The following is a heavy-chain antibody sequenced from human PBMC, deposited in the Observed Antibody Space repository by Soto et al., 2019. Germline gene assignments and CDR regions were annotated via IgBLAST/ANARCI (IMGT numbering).Heavy chain of an antibody. CDR3: GSGSGLY. CDR1: GGSISSNNYY. V-gene: IGHV4-39*01. CDR2: FYYSART. D-gene: IGHD3-3*01. Sequence: QLQLQESGPGLVKPSETLSLTCTVSGGSISSNNYYWGWIRQPPGKGLEWIGSFYYSARTYYNPSLNSRVTISADTSKNQFSLRLSSVTAAETAVYYCGSGSGLYWGQGTLVTVSS. J-gene: IGHJ4*02.